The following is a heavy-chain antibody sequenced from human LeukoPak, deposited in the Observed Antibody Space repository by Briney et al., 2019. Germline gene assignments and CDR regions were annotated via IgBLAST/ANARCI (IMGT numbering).Heavy chain of an antibody. Sequence: GGSLRLSCAASGFTFSSYGMHWVRQAPGKGLEWVAFIRYDGSNKYYADSVKGRFTISRDNSKNTLYLQMTSLRAEDTGVYYCAKERSDYGEGYYGMVVWGQGTTVTVSS. CDR3: AKERSDYGEGYYGMVV. D-gene: IGHD4-17*01. CDR1: GFTFSSYG. CDR2: IRYDGSNK. V-gene: IGHV3-30*02. J-gene: IGHJ6*02.